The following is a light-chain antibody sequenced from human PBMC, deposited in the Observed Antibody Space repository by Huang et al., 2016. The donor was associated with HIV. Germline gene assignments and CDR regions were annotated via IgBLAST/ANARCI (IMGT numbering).Light chain of an antibody. CDR1: KDLFYNSTEKNY. CDR2: WAS. V-gene: IGKV4-1*01. Sequence: DIVMTQSPDSLTLSLGARAAIKCKSSKDLFYNSTEKNYLAWYQQKPGQPPKLLLYWASTRDSGVPARFSGSGSRTDFTLTIDGLQSDDTAIYYCQQYYTNHYTFGQGTKLEIK. J-gene: IGKJ2*01. CDR3: QQYYTNHYT.